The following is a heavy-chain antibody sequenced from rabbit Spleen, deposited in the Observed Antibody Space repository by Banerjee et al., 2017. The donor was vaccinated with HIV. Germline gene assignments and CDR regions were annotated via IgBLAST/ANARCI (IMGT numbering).Heavy chain of an antibody. V-gene: IGHV1S40*01. CDR2: IAGSSGGFT. D-gene: IGHD8-1*01. J-gene: IGHJ6*01. Sequence: QSLVESGGDLVKPGASLPLPFTASEFPFSSSDYMFWFRQAPGKGLEWIACIAGSSGGFTYSATWAKGRFTCSKTSSTTVTLQMTSLTVADTATYFCARDTGSSFSTYGMDLWGPGTLVTVS. CDR1: EFPFSSSDY. CDR3: ARDTGSSFSTYGMDL.